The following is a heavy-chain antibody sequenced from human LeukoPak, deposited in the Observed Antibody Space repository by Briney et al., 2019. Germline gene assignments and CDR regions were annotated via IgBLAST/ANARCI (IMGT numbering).Heavy chain of an antibody. D-gene: IGHD2-15*01. V-gene: IGHV3-48*04. Sequence: GGSLRLSCAASGFTFSSYWMHWVRQAPGKGLMWVSYISSSGSTIYYADSVKGRFTISRDNAKNSLYLQMNSLRAEDTAVYYCARDRGYIVVVGAHAFDIWGQGTMVTVSS. CDR2: ISSSGSTI. J-gene: IGHJ3*02. CDR1: GFTFSSYW. CDR3: ARDRGYIVVVGAHAFDI.